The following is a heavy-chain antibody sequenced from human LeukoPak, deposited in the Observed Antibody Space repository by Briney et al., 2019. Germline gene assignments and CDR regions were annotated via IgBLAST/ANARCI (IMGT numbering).Heavy chain of an antibody. Sequence: SETLSLTCAVYGGSFSGYYWSWIRQPPGKGLEWIGEINHSGSTNYNPSLKSRVTISVDTSKNQFSLKLSSVTAADTAVYYCARGSSYGDYRTYGYWGQGTLVTVSS. D-gene: IGHD4-17*01. CDR3: ARGSSYGDYRTYGY. V-gene: IGHV4-34*01. CDR2: INHSGST. J-gene: IGHJ4*02. CDR1: GGSFSGYY.